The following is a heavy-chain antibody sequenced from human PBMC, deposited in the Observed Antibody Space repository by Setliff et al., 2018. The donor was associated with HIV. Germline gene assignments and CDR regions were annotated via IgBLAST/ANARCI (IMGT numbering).Heavy chain of an antibody. V-gene: IGHV7-4-1*02. D-gene: IGHD4-17*01. Sequence: GASVKVSCKASGYTFTTYSMNWVRQAPGQGLEWMGWINTKTGNPTYAQAFTGRFVFSVDTSVTTAYLRISSLKADDTAVYYCARALYGDYGGDINWLDPWGQGTLVTVS. J-gene: IGHJ5*02. CDR2: INTKTGNP. CDR1: GYTFTTYS. CDR3: ARALYGDYGGDINWLDP.